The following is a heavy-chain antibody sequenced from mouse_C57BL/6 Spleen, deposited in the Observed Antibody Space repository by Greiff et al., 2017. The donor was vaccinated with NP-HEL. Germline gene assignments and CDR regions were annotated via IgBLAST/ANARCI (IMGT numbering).Heavy chain of an antibody. CDR2: ISSGGSYT. CDR1: GFTFSSYG. Sequence: EVQRVESGGDLVKPGGSLKLSCAASGFTFSSYGMSWVRQTPDKRLEWVATISSGGSYTYYPDSVKGRFTISRDNAKNTLYLQMSSLKSEDTAMYYCARQKDGSGAYWGQGTLVTVSA. J-gene: IGHJ3*01. V-gene: IGHV5-6*01. CDR3: ARQKDGSGAY. D-gene: IGHD2-3*01.